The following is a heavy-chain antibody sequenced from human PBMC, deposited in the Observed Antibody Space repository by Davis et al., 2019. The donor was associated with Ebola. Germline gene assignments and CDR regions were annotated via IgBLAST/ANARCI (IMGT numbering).Heavy chain of an antibody. CDR3: ARGDSSSYEDKFDY. J-gene: IGHJ4*02. V-gene: IGHV3-21*01. Sequence: GGSLRLSCAASGFTFSSYSMNWVRQAPGKGLEWVSSISSSSSYIYYADSVKGRFTISRDNAKNSLYLQINSLRAEDTAVYYCARGDSSSYEDKFDYWGQGTLVTVSS. D-gene: IGHD6-6*01. CDR2: ISSSSSYI. CDR1: GFTFSSYS.